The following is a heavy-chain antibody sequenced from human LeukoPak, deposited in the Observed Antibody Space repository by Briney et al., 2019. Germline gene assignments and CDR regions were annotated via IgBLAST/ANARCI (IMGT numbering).Heavy chain of an antibody. D-gene: IGHD3-22*01. CDR3: AVQRGYDSSGYYIAFDI. J-gene: IGHJ3*02. Sequence: GASVKVSCKVSGYTLTELSMHWVRQAPGKGLEWMGGFEPEDGETIYAQKFQGRVTMPEDTSTDTASLELSSLRSEDTAVYYCAVQRGYDSSGYYIAFDIWGQGTMVTVCS. CDR2: FEPEDGET. V-gene: IGHV1-24*01. CDR1: GYTLTELS.